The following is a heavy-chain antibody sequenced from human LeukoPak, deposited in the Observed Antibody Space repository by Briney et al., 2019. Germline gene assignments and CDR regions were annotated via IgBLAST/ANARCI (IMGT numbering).Heavy chain of an antibody. CDR3: ARDHMVYFDY. CDR2: INHNGNVN. J-gene: IGHJ4*02. CDR1: GFTFSSYW. Sequence: PGGSLRLSCAASGFTFSSYWMNWARQAPGKGLEWVASINHNGNVNYYVDSVKGRFTISRDNAKNSLYLQMSNLRAEDTAVYFCARDHMVYFDYWGQGTLVTVSS. V-gene: IGHV3-7*03. D-gene: IGHD3-10*01.